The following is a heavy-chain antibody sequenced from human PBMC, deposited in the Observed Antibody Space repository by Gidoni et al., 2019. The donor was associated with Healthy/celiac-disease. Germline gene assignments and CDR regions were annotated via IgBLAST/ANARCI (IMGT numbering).Heavy chain of an antibody. CDR1: GFSLSTSGMC. Sequence: QVTLRESGPALVKPTQTLTLTCTFSGFSLSTSGMCVSWIRQPPGKALEWLARIDWDDDKYYSTSLKTRLTISKDTSKNQVVLTMTNMDPEDTATYYCARANYYDSSGYYVLDYWGQGTLVTVSS. J-gene: IGHJ4*02. D-gene: IGHD3-22*01. CDR2: IDWDDDK. CDR3: ARANYYDSSGYYVLDY. V-gene: IGHV2-70*15.